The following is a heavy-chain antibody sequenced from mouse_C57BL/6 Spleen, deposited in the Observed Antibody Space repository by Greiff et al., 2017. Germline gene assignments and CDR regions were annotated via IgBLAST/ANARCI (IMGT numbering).Heavy chain of an antibody. Sequence: EVQLQQSGTVLARPGASVKMSCKTSGYTFTSYWMHWVKQRPGQGLEWIGAIYPGNSDTSYNQKFKGKAKLTAVTSASTVYMELSSLTNDDSAVYYCTRRGRLLYAMDYWGQGTTVTVSS. V-gene: IGHV1-5*01. J-gene: IGHJ4*01. CDR1: GYTFTSYW. D-gene: IGHD1-2*01. CDR2: IYPGNSDT. CDR3: TRRGRLLYAMDY.